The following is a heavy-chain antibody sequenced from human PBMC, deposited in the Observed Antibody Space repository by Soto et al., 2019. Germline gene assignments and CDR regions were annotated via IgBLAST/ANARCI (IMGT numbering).Heavy chain of an antibody. CDR1: GGSISSGGYS. Sequence: SETLSLTCAVSGGSISSGGYSWSWIRQPPGKGLEWIGYIYHSGSTYYNPSLKSRVTISVGRSKNQFSLKLSSVTAADTAVYYCARGSVDFWSGSQTGNWFDPWGQGTLVTVSS. CDR2: IYHSGST. D-gene: IGHD3-3*01. V-gene: IGHV4-30-2*01. CDR3: ARGSVDFWSGSQTGNWFDP. J-gene: IGHJ5*02.